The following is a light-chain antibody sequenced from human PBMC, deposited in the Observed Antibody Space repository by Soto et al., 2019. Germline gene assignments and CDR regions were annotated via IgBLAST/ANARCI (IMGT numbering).Light chain of an antibody. J-gene: IGLJ3*02. CDR1: SGSVSTSYY. Sequence: QAVVTQEPSFSVSPGGTVTLTCGLSSGSVSTSYYPSWYQQTPGQPPRTLIYSTDTRSSGVPDRFSGSILGNKAALTITGAQADDESDYYCVLYMGSDIWVFGGGTKLTVL. V-gene: IGLV8-61*01. CDR2: STD. CDR3: VLYMGSDIWV.